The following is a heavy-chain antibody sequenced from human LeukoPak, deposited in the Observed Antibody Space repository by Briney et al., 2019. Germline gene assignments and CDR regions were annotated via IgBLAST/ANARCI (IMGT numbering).Heavy chain of an antibody. D-gene: IGHD3-10*01. CDR2: ISGSGGST. CDR3: AKVMTRTMVRGVPPSDY. Sequence: PAGSLTLSCAASGFTFSSYAMSWVRQAPGKGLEWVSAISGSGGSTYYADSVKGRFTISRDNSKNTLYLQMNSLRAEDTAVYYCAKVMTRTMVRGVPPSDYWGQGKLCTVSS. CDR1: GFTFSSYA. V-gene: IGHV3-23*01. J-gene: IGHJ4*02.